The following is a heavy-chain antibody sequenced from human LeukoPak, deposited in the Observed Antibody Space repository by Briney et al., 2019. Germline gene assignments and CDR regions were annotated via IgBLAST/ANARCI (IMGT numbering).Heavy chain of an antibody. CDR2: IYSDNT. CDR1: GFTVSSNS. J-gene: IGHJ4*02. CDR3: ARRAGAYPHPYDY. Sequence: PGGSLRLSCTVSGFTVSSNSMSWVRQAPGKGLEWVSFIYSDNTHYSDSVKGRFTISRDNSKNTPYLQMNSLRAEDTAVYYCARRAGAYPHPYDYWGQGTLVTVSS. D-gene: IGHD3-16*01. V-gene: IGHV3-53*01.